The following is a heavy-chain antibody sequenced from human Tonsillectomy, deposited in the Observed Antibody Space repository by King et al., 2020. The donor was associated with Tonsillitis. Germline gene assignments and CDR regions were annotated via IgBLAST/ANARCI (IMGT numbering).Heavy chain of an antibody. Sequence: VQLVESGGGVVQPGRSLRLSCAASGFSISNKAMHWVRQAPDKGLEWVALMSYDGSKKFYADSVKGRYTISRDRSKNTLYPQMNSLRAEDTAVYYCARVRAQMATIFLDAFDVWGQGTMVTVSS. D-gene: IGHD5-24*01. CDR1: GFSISNKA. V-gene: IGHV3-30*01. J-gene: IGHJ3*01. CDR2: MSYDGSKK. CDR3: ARVRAQMATIFLDAFDV.